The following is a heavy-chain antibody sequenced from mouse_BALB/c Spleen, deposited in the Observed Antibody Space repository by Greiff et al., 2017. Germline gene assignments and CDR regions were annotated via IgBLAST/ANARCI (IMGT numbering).Heavy chain of an antibody. J-gene: IGHJ4*01. CDR1: GFTFSSYG. CDR2: ISSGGSYT. Sequence: EVQVVESGGDLVKPGGSLKLSCAASGFTFSSYGMSWVRQTPDKRLEWVATISSGGSYTYYPDSVKGRFTISRDNAKNTLYLQMSSLKSEDTAMYYCARQDYDYDAMDYWGQGTSVTVSS. CDR3: ARQDYDYDAMDY. V-gene: IGHV5-6*01. D-gene: IGHD1-1*02.